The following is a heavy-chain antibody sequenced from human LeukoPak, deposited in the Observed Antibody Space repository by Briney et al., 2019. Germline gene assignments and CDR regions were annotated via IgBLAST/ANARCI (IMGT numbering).Heavy chain of an antibody. CDR1: GGSISSSSYY. V-gene: IGHV4-39*01. Sequence: SETLSLTCTVSGGSISSSSYYWGWIRQPPGKGLEWIGSIYYSGSTYYNPSLKSRVTISVDTSKNQFSLKLSSVTAADTAVYYCARQFVVEPAAAIGGAFDIWGQGTMVTVSP. D-gene: IGHD2-2*01. CDR3: ARQFVVEPAAAIGGAFDI. CDR2: IYYSGST. J-gene: IGHJ3*02.